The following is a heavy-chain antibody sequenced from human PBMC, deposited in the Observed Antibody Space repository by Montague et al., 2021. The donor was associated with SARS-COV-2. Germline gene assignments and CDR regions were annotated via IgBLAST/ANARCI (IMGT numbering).Heavy chain of an antibody. CDR2: ISSSGSTI. V-gene: IGHV3-48*03. CDR3: AATSGDIVVVVAAYYGMDV. D-gene: IGHD2-15*01. Sequence: SLRLSCAASGFTFSSYEMNWVRQAPGKGLEWVSYISSSGSTIYYADSVKGRFTISRDNAKNSLYLQMNSLRAEDTAVYCCAATSGDIVVVVAAYYGMDVRGQGATVTVSS. J-gene: IGHJ6*02. CDR1: GFTFSSYE.